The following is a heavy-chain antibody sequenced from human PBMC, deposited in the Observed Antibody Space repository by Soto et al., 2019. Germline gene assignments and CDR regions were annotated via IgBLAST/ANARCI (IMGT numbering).Heavy chain of an antibody. D-gene: IGHD3-22*01. CDR1: GFTFSSYA. Sequence: GGSLRLSCAASGFTFSSYAMSWVRQAPGKGLEWVSAISGSGGSTYYADSVKGRFTISRDNSKNTLYLQMNSLRAEDTAVYYCAKDKYRWDGSGYYYKGSDYWGQGTLVTVYS. CDR3: AKDKYRWDGSGYYYKGSDY. V-gene: IGHV3-23*01. CDR2: ISGSGGST. J-gene: IGHJ4*02.